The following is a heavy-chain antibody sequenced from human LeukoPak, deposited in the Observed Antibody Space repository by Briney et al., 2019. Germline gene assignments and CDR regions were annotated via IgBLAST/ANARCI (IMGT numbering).Heavy chain of an antibody. CDR2: IYYTGVT. J-gene: IGHJ3*02. D-gene: IGHD3-22*01. Sequence: SETLSLTCTVSGASITSSNYYWLWLRQPPGKGLEWIGSIYYTGVTYYNPSLKSRVTISVDTSKYQCSLRLSSVTAADTAVYYCARLNPPGEIVGNAFDIWGQGTMVTVSS. CDR1: GASITSSNYY. V-gene: IGHV4-39*07. CDR3: ARLNPPGEIVGNAFDI.